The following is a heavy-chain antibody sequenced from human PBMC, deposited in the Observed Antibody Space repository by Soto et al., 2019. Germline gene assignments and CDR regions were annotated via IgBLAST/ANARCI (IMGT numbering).Heavy chain of an antibody. Sequence: SETLSLTCAVSGVSIHNSHSFWGWIRQPPGKGLEFIGSMYYSGGANYNPSLKSRVTISLDTSKNQFSLTVNSVTAADTAIYYCGRVVEGATRHTDFDFWGQRPLITV. V-gene: IGHV4-39*01. CDR2: MYYSGGA. CDR1: GVSIHNSHSF. CDR3: GRVVEGATRHTDFDF. J-gene: IGHJ4*02. D-gene: IGHD2-15*01.